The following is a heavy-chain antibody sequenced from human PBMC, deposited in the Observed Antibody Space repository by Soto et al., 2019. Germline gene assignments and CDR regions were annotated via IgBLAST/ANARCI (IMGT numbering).Heavy chain of an antibody. Sequence: QVQLQESGPGLVKPSETLSLTCTVSGVSISSYYWSWIRQPPGQGLEWIGYIYYSGSTHYNPSLKSRVTISVDTSKNQFSLKLTSVTAADTAVYFCARSVKGSSWQRFDPCGQGTLVTVSS. D-gene: IGHD6-13*01. CDR1: GVSISSYY. J-gene: IGHJ5*02. V-gene: IGHV4-59*08. CDR3: ARSVKGSSWQRFDP. CDR2: IYYSGST.